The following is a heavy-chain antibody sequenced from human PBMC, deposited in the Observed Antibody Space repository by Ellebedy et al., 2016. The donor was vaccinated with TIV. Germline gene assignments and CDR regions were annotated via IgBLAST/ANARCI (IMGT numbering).Heavy chain of an antibody. CDR3: ARDRTGVLDI. CDR1: GFTFSDYY. D-gene: IGHD3-10*01. V-gene: IGHV3-11*04. Sequence: GESLKISCAASGFTFSDYYMSWIRQAPGKGLEWVSYISSGGSTMKYADSAKGRFTISRDNADNSLYLQMNSLRADDTVVYYCARDRTGVLDIWGQGTMVTVSS. CDR2: ISSGGSTM. J-gene: IGHJ3*02.